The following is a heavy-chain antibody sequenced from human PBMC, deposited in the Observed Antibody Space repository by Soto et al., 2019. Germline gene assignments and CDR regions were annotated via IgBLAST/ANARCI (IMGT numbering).Heavy chain of an antibody. Sequence: PSETLSLTCTVSGGYISSYYWCWIRQPPGKGLGWIGYIYYSGSTNYNPSLKSRVTISVDTSKNQFSLKLSSVTAADTAVYYCASSSSFLDFDYWGQGTLVTVPS. D-gene: IGHD6-6*01. CDR2: IYYSGST. CDR1: GGYISSYY. J-gene: IGHJ4*02. CDR3: ASSSSFLDFDY. V-gene: IGHV4-59*01.